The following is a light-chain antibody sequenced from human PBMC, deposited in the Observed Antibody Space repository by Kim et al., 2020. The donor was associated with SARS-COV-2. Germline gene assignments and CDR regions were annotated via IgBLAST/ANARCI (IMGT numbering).Light chain of an antibody. CDR2: RNY. V-gene: IGLV1-47*01. Sequence: GQRVTVTCSGNSSNSGPSYVYWYQHFPGTAPKLLIFRNYQRPSGVPDRFSGSKSGTSASLAIIGLRSEDEADYHCAAWDDSLSGWVFGGGTKVTVL. J-gene: IGLJ3*02. CDR3: AAWDDSLSGWV. CDR1: SSNSGPSY.